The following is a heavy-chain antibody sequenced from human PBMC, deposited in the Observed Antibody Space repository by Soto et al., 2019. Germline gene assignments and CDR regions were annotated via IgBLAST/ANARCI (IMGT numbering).Heavy chain of an antibody. D-gene: IGHD6-19*01. CDR3: AKPYSSGRLIPRGGMDV. J-gene: IGHJ6*02. CDR1: GFTFSSYS. V-gene: IGHV3-21*01. CDR2: ISSSSSYI. Sequence: EVQLVESGGGLVKPGGSLRLSCAASGFTFSSYSMNWVRQAPGKGLEWVSSISSSSSYIYYADSVKGRFTISRDNAKNSLYLQMNSLRAEDTAVYYCAKPYSSGRLIPRGGMDVWGQGTTVTVSS.